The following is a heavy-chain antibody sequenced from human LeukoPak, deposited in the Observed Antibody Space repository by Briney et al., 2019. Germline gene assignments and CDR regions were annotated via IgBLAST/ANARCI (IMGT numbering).Heavy chain of an antibody. CDR3: ARDQIPAAGRGAFDI. D-gene: IGHD6-13*01. Sequence: SSETLSLTCTVSGGSISSYCWSWIRQPPGKGLEWIGYIYYSGSTNYNPSLKSRVTISVDTSKKQFSLKLSSVTAADTAVYYCARDQIPAAGRGAFDIWGQGTMVTVSS. J-gene: IGHJ3*02. CDR2: IYYSGST. V-gene: IGHV4-59*01. CDR1: GGSISSYC.